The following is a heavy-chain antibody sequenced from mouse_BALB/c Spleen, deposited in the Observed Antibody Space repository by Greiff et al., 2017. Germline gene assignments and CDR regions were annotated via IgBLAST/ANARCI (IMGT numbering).Heavy chain of an antibody. CDR3: TRSNDYGSSYIGY. D-gene: IGHD1-1*01. V-gene: IGHV1-69*02. Sequence: QVQLKESGAELVRPGASVKLSCKASGYTFTSYWINWVKQRPGQGLEWIGNIYPSDSYTNYNQKFKDKATLTVDKSSSTAYMQLSSPTSEDSAVYYCTRSNDYGSSYIGYWGQGTTLTVSS. CDR2: IYPSDSYT. J-gene: IGHJ2*01. CDR1: GYTFTSYW.